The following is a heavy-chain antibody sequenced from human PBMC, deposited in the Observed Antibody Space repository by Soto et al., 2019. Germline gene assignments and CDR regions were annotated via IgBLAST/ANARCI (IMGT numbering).Heavy chain of an antibody. D-gene: IGHD1-7*01. Sequence: GGSLRLSCATSGLTFGNYAMIWVRQAPGGGLEWVSSMSGSSGTTYYADSVRGRFTISRDRSKNTLYLQMSSLRAEDTALYYCAKNQERELPRVIDFWGQGTLVTVPS. CDR2: MSGSSGTT. V-gene: IGHV3-23*01. CDR1: GLTFGNYA. CDR3: AKNQERELPRVIDF. J-gene: IGHJ4*02.